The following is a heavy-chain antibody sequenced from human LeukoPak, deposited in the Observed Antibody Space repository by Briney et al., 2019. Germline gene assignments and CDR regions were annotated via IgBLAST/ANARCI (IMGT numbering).Heavy chain of an antibody. CDR3: ATAVIVAVFGDAFDI. J-gene: IGHJ3*02. D-gene: IGHD6-13*01. Sequence: ASVKVSFKASGYTFTGYYMHWVRQAPGQGLEWMGWINPNSGGTNYAQKFQGRVTMTRDTSISTAYMELRRLRYDDTAVYYCATAVIVAVFGDAFDIWGQGTLVTVPS. V-gene: IGHV1-2*02. CDR1: GYTFTGYY. CDR2: INPNSGGT.